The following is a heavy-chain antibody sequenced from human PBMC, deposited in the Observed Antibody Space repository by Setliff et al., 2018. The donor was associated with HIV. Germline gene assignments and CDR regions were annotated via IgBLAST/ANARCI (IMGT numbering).Heavy chain of an antibody. D-gene: IGHD6-19*01. CDR2: IYYRGST. CDR3: ARHDGGGWYVRVLATSFDY. Sequence: PSETLSLTCNVSGGSIRSSSYYWGWIRQPPGKGLEWIGSIYYRGSTYYNPSLKSRLTISVDTSKNHFSLKLTSVTAADTAVYYCARHDGGGWYVRVLATSFDYWGQGTLVTVSS. CDR1: GGSIRSSSYY. V-gene: IGHV4-39*01. J-gene: IGHJ4*02.